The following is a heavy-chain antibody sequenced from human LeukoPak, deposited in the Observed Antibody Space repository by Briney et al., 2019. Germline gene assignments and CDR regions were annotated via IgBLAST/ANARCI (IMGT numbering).Heavy chain of an antibody. CDR1: GGSISSSSYY. V-gene: IGHV4-39*01. Sequence: SETLSLTCTVSGGSISSSSYYWGWIRQPPGKGLEWIGSIYYSGSTYYNPSLKSRVTISVDTSKNQFSLKLSSVTAADTAVYYCARVFVLYSSGYSNYFDYWGQGTLVTVSS. CDR2: IYYSGST. CDR3: ARVFVLYSSGYSNYFDY. D-gene: IGHD3-22*01. J-gene: IGHJ4*02.